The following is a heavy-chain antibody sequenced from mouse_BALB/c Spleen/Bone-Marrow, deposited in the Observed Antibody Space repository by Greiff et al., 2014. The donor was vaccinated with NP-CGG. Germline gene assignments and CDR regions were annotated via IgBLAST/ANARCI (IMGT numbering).Heavy chain of an antibody. CDR2: ILPGSGSI. CDR1: GYTFSSYW. D-gene: IGHD3-1*01. Sequence: VQLQQSGAELMKPGASVKISCKATGYTFSSYWIEWVKQRPGHGLEWIGEILPGSGSINYNEKFKGKATFTADTSSNTAYMQRSSLTSEDSAVYYCARELGLRLAYWGQGTLVTVSA. V-gene: IGHV1-9*01. CDR3: ARELGLRLAY. J-gene: IGHJ3*01.